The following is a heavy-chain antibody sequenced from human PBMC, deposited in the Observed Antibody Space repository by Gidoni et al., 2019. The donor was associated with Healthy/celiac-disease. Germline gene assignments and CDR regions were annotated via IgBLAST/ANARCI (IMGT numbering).Heavy chain of an antibody. D-gene: IGHD6-13*01. J-gene: IGHJ5*02. CDR2: IYYSGST. CDR3: ARHVFWIAAAGTGSDWFDP. Sequence: QVQLQESGPGLVKPSETLSLTCTVSGGSISSYYWSWIRQPPGKGLEWIGYIYYSGSTNYNPSLKSRVTISVDTSKNQFSLKLSSVTAADTAVYYCARHVFWIAAAGTGSDWFDPWGQGTLVTVSS. CDR1: GGSISSYY. V-gene: IGHV4-59*08.